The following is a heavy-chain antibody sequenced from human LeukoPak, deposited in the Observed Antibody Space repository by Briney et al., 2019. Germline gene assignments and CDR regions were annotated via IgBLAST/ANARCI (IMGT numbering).Heavy chain of an antibody. CDR1: GGSISSSTYY. CDR3: ARLKGSGSPYYYYYYYMDV. J-gene: IGHJ6*03. V-gene: IGHV4-39*01. Sequence: SETLSLTCTVSGGSISSSTYYWGWIRQPPGKGLEWIGNIYYSGSTYYNPSLKSRVTISVDTSKNQFSLKLSSVTAADTAVYYCARLKGSGSPYYYYYYYMDVWGKGTTVTISS. CDR2: IYYSGST. D-gene: IGHD3-10*01.